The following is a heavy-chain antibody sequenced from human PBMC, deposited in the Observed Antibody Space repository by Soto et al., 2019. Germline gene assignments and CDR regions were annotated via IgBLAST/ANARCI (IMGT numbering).Heavy chain of an antibody. Sequence: SETLSLTCAVSGGSMSSSSYYWGWIRQPPGKGLEWIGSVYYSGSTYYNPSLKSRVTISVDTSKKQFSLKLTSVTAADTAVYYCARGIKSAFDIWGQGTMVTVSS. V-gene: IGHV4-39*01. CDR1: GGSMSSSSYY. CDR3: ARGIKSAFDI. CDR2: VYYSGST. J-gene: IGHJ3*02.